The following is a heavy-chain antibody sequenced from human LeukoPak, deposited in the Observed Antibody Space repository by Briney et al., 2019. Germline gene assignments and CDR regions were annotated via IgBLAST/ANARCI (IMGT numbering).Heavy chain of an antibody. CDR2: INPSGGST. D-gene: IGHD3-3*01. J-gene: IGHJ5*02. Sequence: GASVKVSCKASGYTFTSYYMHWVRQAPGQGLEWMGIINPSGGSTSYAQKFQGRVTTTRDTSTSTVYMELSSLRSEDTAVYYCARVLRFLESWFDPWGQGTLVTVSS. V-gene: IGHV1-46*03. CDR3: ARVLRFLESWFDP. CDR1: GYTFTSYY.